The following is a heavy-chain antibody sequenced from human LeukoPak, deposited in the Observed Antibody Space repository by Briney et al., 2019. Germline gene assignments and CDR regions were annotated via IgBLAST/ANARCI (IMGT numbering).Heavy chain of an antibody. D-gene: IGHD3-22*01. V-gene: IGHV3-11*01. CDR2: IYGIDSTI. Sequence: PGGSLRLSCAASGFTFSDYYMSWIRQAPGNGLEWLSYIYGIDSTISYAASVKGRFTISRDNAKNSLYLQMNSLRAEDTAVYYSARDAYYYDSSSYYRNAFDIWGQGTVVTVSS. CDR3: ARDAYYYDSSSYYRNAFDI. J-gene: IGHJ3*02. CDR1: GFTFSDYY.